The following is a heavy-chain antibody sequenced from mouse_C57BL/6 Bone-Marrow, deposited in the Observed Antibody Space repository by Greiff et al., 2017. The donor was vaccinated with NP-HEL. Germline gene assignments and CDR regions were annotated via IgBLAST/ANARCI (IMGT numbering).Heavy chain of an antibody. J-gene: IGHJ3*01. Sequence: VQLKQSGPELVKPGASVKISCKASGYTFTDYYMNWVKQSHGKSLEWIGDINPNNGGTSYNQKFKGKATLTVDKSSSTAYMELRSLTSEDSAVYYCARWGDGNSWFAYWGQGTLVTVSA. V-gene: IGHV1-26*01. CDR1: GYTFTDYY. D-gene: IGHD2-1*01. CDR2: INPNNGGT. CDR3: ARWGDGNSWFAY.